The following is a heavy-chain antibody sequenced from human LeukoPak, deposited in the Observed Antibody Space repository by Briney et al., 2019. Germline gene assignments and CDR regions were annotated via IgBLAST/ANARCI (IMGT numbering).Heavy chain of an antibody. CDR1: GYTFSSYA. J-gene: IGHJ4*02. D-gene: IGHD3-9*01. V-gene: IGHV1-69*13. CDR3: ARVDAYYDILTGYPI. Sequence: SVKVSCKASGYTFSSYAISWVRQAPGQGLEWMGGIIPIFGTANYAQKFQGRVTITADESTSTAYMELSSLRSEDTAVYYCARVDAYYDILTGYPIWGQGTLVTVSS. CDR2: IIPIFGTA.